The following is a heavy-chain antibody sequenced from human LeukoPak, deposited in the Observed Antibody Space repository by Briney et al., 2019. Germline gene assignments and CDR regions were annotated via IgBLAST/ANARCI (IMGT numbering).Heavy chain of an antibody. CDR1: GYTFSGYY. D-gene: IGHD7-27*01. Sequence: GASVKVSCKASGYTFSGYYMHWVRQAPGQGLEWMGWINPNSGGTNYAQKFQGRVTMTRDTSISTAYMELSSLRSDDTAVYYCARGPHWDPHFDYWGQGILVTVSS. CDR3: ARGPHWDPHFDY. J-gene: IGHJ4*02. V-gene: IGHV1-2*02. CDR2: INPNSGGT.